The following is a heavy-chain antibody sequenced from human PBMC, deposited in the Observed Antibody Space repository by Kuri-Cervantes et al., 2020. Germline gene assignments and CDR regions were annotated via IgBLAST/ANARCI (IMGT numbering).Heavy chain of an antibody. Sequence: GGSLRLSCTASDFTFSIYTMTWVRQAPGKGLEWVSSISGSSSYIYYADSVKGRFAISRDNAKNSLYLQMNSLRAEDTAVYYCARDPGYSSSWYNGKYYFDYWGQGTLVTVSS. V-gene: IGHV3-21*03. CDR3: ARDPGYSSSWYNGKYYFDY. CDR2: ISGSSSYI. J-gene: IGHJ4*02. D-gene: IGHD6-13*01. CDR1: DFTFSIYT.